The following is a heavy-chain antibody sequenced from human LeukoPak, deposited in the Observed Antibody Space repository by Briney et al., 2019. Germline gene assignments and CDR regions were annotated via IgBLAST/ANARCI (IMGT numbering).Heavy chain of an antibody. V-gene: IGHV1-2*02. Sequence: ASVKVSCKASGYTFADYYMNWVRQAPGQGLEWMGWINPKSGGTKYAQKFQGRVTMTRDTSITTAYMELTILSSDDTAVFYCVRAGELDYWGQGTLVTVSS. D-gene: IGHD7-27*01. CDR3: VRAGELDY. J-gene: IGHJ4*02. CDR2: INPKSGGT. CDR1: GYTFADYY.